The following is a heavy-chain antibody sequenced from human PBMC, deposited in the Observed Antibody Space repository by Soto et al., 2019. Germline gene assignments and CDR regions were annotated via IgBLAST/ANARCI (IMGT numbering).Heavy chain of an antibody. J-gene: IGHJ6*03. Sequence: VQLVQSGAEVKKPGASVKVSCKTSGDSFNDYYIHWVRQAPGQGLEWMGWINRNGGATKYAQKFQSRVPGNRDTSIRTVYIELRSLRSDDTALYYCARESGGATATLDYYYFYMYVWGKGTTVTVSS. V-gene: IGHV1-2*02. CDR2: INRNGGAT. CDR1: GDSFNDYY. D-gene: IGHD5-12*01. CDR3: ARESGGATATLDYYYFYMYV.